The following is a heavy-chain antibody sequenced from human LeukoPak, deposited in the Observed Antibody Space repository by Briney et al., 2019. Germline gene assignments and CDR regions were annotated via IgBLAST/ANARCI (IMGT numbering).Heavy chain of an antibody. V-gene: IGHV3-23*01. CDR1: GFTFSNYA. J-gene: IGHJ3*02. Sequence: GGSLRLSCAASGFTFSNYAMSWVRQAPGKGLEWVSAIGGSGSSTYYADSVKGRFTISRDNSKNTLYLQMNSLRAEDTAVYYCAKDPPYYYDSSGTRDAFDIWGQGTMVTVSS. CDR3: AKDPPYYYDSSGTRDAFDI. D-gene: IGHD3-22*01. CDR2: IGGSGSST.